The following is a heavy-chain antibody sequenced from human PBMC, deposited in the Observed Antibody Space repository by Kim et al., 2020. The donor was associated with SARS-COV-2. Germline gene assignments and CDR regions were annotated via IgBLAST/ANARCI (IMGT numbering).Heavy chain of an antibody. V-gene: IGHV1-18*01. Sequence: ASVKVSSKASGYTFTSYGISWVRQAPGQGLEWMGWISAYNGNTNYAQKLQGRVTMTTDTSTSTAYMELRSLRSDDTAVYYCAREDYGDYVFDYWGQGTLVTVSS. J-gene: IGHJ4*02. D-gene: IGHD4-17*01. CDR3: AREDYGDYVFDY. CDR1: GYTFTSYG. CDR2: ISAYNGNT.